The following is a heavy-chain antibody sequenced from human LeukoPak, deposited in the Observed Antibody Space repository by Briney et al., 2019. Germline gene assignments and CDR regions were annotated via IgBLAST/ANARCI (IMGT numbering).Heavy chain of an antibody. V-gene: IGHV1-69*05. Sequence: SVKVSCNASGGTFSSYAISWVRQAPGQGLERMGGIIPIFGTANYAQRFQGRVTITTDESTSTAYMELSSLRSEDTAVYYCARSGSYRGYFDYWAQGTLVTVSS. D-gene: IGHD6-13*01. CDR3: ARSGSYRGYFDY. J-gene: IGHJ4*02. CDR1: GGTFSSYA. CDR2: IIPIFGTA.